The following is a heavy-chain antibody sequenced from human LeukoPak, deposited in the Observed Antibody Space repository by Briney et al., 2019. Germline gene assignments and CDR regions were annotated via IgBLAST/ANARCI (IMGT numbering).Heavy chain of an antibody. D-gene: IGHD6-19*01. J-gene: IGHJ4*02. Sequence: ASVKVSCKASGYTFTGYYMHWVRQAPGQGLEWMGWINPNSGGTNYAQKFQGRVTMTRDTSISTAYMELSRLRSDDTAVYYCAREAPPRGQRSYYFDYWGQGTLVTVSS. CDR3: AREAPPRGQRSYYFDY. CDR1: GYTFTGYY. CDR2: INPNSGGT. V-gene: IGHV1-2*02.